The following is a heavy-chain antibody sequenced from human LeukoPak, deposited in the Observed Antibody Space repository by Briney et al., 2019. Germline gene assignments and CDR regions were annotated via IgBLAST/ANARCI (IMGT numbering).Heavy chain of an antibody. D-gene: IGHD3-22*01. CDR3: AREADYDSSGYYYGPLDAFDI. J-gene: IGHJ3*02. CDR2: IYYSGST. CDR1: GGSVSSGSYY. V-gene: IGHV4-61*01. Sequence: PSETLSLTCTVSGGSVSSGSYYWSWIRQPPGKGLEWNGYIYYSGSTNYNPSLKSRVTISVDTSKNQFSLKLSSVTAADTAVYYCAREADYDSSGYYYGPLDAFDIWGQGTMVTVSS.